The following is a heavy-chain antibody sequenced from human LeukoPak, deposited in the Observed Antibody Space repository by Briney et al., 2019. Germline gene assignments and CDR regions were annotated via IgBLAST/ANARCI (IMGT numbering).Heavy chain of an antibody. J-gene: IGHJ6*03. D-gene: IGHD6-13*01. V-gene: IGHV1-69*13. CDR1: GGTFSSYA. Sequence: SVKVSCKASGGTFSSYAISWVRQAPGQGLEWMGGIIPIFGTANYAQKFQGRVTITADESTSTAYMELSSLRSEDTAVYYCARDGYYSSSWNKRGVGEYYYYMDVWGKGTTVTISS. CDR3: ARDGYYSSSWNKRGVGEYYYYMDV. CDR2: IIPIFGTA.